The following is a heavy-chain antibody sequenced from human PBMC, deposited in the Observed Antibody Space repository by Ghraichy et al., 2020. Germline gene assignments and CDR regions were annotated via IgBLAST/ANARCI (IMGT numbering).Heavy chain of an antibody. CDR1: GGSISSTSYY. D-gene: IGHD6-13*01. Sequence: SETLSLTCTVSGGSISSTSYYWGWIRQPPGKGLEWIGTTYYTGSSFYNPSLKSRVTISVDRSSNQFSLEVNSVTAADTAVYYCARHWRPGYSGSWRSANCFDPWGQGTLVTVSS. V-gene: IGHV4-39*01. CDR3: ARHWRPGYSGSWRSANCFDP. CDR2: TYYTGSS. J-gene: IGHJ5*02.